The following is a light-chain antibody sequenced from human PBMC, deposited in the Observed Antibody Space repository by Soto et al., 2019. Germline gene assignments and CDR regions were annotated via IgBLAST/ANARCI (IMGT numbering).Light chain of an antibody. Sequence: QAVVAQPASVSGSPGQSITISCTGTSSDVGGFDYVSWYQQRPGKVPKLIIHNVSNRPSGVSDRFSGSKSGNTASLTISGLQADDEADYYCSSYASTSFLVVFGGGTQLTVL. V-gene: IGLV2-14*01. J-gene: IGLJ3*02. CDR1: SSDVGGFDY. CDR2: NVS. CDR3: SSYASTSFLVV.